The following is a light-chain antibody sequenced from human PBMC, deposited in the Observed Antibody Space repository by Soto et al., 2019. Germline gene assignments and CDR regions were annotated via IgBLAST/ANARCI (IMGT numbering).Light chain of an antibody. V-gene: IGKV3-15*01. CDR1: QSVSSN. J-gene: IGKJ2*01. CDR3: QQSYSSPYT. Sequence: EKVMTQSPATLSVSPGERVTLSCRASQSVSSNLAWYQQKAGQAPRLLIYGASTRATDVPARFSGSGSGTEFTLTISSLQPEDFATYYCQQSYSSPYTFGRGTKVEI. CDR2: GAS.